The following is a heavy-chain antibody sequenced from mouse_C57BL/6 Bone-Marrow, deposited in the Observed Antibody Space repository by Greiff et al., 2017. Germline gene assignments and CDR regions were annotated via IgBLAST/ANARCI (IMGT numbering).Heavy chain of an antibody. V-gene: IGHV1-50*01. J-gene: IGHJ3*01. CDR1: GYTFTSYW. D-gene: IGHD2-4*01. CDR2: IDPSDSYT. Sequence: QVQLQQPGAELVKPGASVKLSCKASGYTFTSYWMQWVKQRPGRGLEWIGEIDPSDSYTNYNQKFKGKATLTVDTSSSTAYMQLSSLTSEDSAVYYCARSDDYDGFAYWGQGTLVTVSA. CDR3: ARSDDYDGFAY.